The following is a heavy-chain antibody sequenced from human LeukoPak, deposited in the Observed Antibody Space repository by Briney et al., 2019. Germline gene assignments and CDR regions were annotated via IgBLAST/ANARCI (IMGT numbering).Heavy chain of an antibody. CDR2: IYHSGST. J-gene: IGHJ4*02. D-gene: IGHD5-12*01. Sequence: PSGTLSLTCAVSGGSISSSNWWSWVRQPPGKGLEWIGEIYHSGSTYYNPSLKSRVTISVDRSKNQFSLKLSSVTAADTAVYYCAILSITWGTLDYWGQGTLVTVSS. V-gene: IGHV4-4*02. CDR1: GGSISSSNW. CDR3: AILSITWGTLDY.